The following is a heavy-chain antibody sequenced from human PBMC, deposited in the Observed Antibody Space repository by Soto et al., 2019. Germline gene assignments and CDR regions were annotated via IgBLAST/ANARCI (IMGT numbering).Heavy chain of an antibody. CDR1: GYTFTTFW. CDR2: IDRRDSYV. CDR3: ARLYCTTSTCDSWFDP. V-gene: IGHV5-10-1*01. Sequence: GESLKISCTGFGYTFTTFWISWVRQMPGKGLEWMGRIDRRDSYVNYSPSFQGHVTISVDKSISTAYLQWGSLKASDTAMYYCARLYCTTSTCDSWFDPWGQETLVTVSS. D-gene: IGHD2-2*01. J-gene: IGHJ5*02.